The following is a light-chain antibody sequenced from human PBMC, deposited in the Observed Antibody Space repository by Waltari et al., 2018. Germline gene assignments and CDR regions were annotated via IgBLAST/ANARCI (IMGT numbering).Light chain of an antibody. Sequence: QSALTQPASVSGSPGQSITISCTGTSSDLGAYNSVPCYQQHPGKAPTLIIYEVTNRPSGVSTRFSGSKSGNTASLTISGLQAEDEADYYCSSFTTSSILFGGGTKLAVL. CDR1: SSDLGAYNS. CDR2: EVT. CDR3: SSFTTSSIL. V-gene: IGLV2-14*01. J-gene: IGLJ2*01.